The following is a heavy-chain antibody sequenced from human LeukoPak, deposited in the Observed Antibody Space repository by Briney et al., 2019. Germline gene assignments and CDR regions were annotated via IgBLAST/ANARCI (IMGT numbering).Heavy chain of an antibody. Sequence: GASVKVSCKASGGTFSSYTISWVRQAPGQGLEWMGRIIPILGIANYAQKFQGRVTITADKSTSTAYMKLSSLRSEDTAVYYCARDPAPEYCSSTSCQAFDYWGQGTLVTVSS. J-gene: IGHJ4*02. D-gene: IGHD2-2*01. CDR3: ARDPAPEYCSSTSCQAFDY. CDR2: IIPILGIA. CDR1: GGTFSSYT. V-gene: IGHV1-69*04.